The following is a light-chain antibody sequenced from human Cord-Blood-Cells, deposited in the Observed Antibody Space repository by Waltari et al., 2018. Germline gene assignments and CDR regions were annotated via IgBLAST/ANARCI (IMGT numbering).Light chain of an antibody. J-gene: IGLJ2*01. Sequence: QSVLTQPPSVSGAPGQRVTISCTGSSSNIGAGYDVHWYQQLPGTAPKPPIYGTSNRPSGVPDRFSGSKSGTSASLAITGLQAEDEADYYCQSYDSSLSVVFGGGTKLTVL. CDR3: QSYDSSLSVV. V-gene: IGLV1-40*01. CDR1: SSNIGAGYD. CDR2: GTS.